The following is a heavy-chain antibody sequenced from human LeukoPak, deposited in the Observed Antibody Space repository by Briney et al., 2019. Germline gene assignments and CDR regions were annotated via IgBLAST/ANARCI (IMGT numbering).Heavy chain of an antibody. Sequence: PSETLSLTCTVSGYSISSGYYWGWIRQPPGKGLEWIGSIYHSRSTYYNPSLKSRVTISVDTSKNQFSLKLSSVTAADTAVYYCATHGGSAGNWFDPWGQGTLVTVSS. CDR2: IYHSRST. CDR1: GYSISSGYY. D-gene: IGHD2-15*01. J-gene: IGHJ5*02. CDR3: ATHGGSAGNWFDP. V-gene: IGHV4-38-2*02.